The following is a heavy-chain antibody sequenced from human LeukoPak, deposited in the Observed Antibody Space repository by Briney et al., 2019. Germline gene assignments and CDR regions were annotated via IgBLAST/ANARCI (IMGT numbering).Heavy chain of an antibody. J-gene: IGHJ4*02. Sequence: SETLSLTCTVSGYSISSGYYWGWIRQPPGKGLEWIGSIYHSGSTYYNPSLKSRVTISVDTSKNQFSLKLSSVTAADTAVYYCARDRYGRGDYFDYWGQGTLVTVSS. CDR2: IYHSGST. D-gene: IGHD1-26*01. V-gene: IGHV4-38-2*02. CDR1: GYSISSGYY. CDR3: ARDRYGRGDYFDY.